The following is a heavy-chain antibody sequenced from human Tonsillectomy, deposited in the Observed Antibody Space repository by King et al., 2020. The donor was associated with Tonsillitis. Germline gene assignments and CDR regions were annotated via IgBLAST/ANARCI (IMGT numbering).Heavy chain of an antibody. CDR3: ARVDDYRFFDY. CDR2: IYYSGST. J-gene: IGHJ4*02. V-gene: IGHV4-59*01. Sequence: VQLQESGPGLVKPSETLSLTCTVSGDSISSFYWSWIRQPPGKGLEWIGYIYYSGSTNYKPSLKSRVTISVDTSKNQISLKLNSVTAADTAVYYCARVDDYRFFDYWGQGTLVTVSS. CDR1: GDSISSFY. D-gene: IGHD4-11*01.